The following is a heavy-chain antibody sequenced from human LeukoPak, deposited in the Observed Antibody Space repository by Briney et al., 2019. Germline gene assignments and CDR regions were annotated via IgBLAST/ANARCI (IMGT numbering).Heavy chain of an antibody. Sequence: PGGSLRLSCAASGFSFSTFVMHWVSQARGKGLEWVAVIRPDGSHISYVDPVKGRFTISRDNSNNMLYLQMNSLRAEDTALYYCLREVDWKYAFDYWGRGTLVTVSS. CDR3: LREVDWKYAFDY. CDR2: IRPDGSHI. CDR1: GFSFSTFV. D-gene: IGHD1-7*01. J-gene: IGHJ4*02. V-gene: IGHV3-33*01.